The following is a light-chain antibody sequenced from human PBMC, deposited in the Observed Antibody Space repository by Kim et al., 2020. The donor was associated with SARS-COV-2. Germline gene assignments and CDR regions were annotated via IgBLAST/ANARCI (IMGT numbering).Light chain of an antibody. Sequence: ASVGDRVTITCRASQAIRNDLSWFQQNPGKAPKRLIFAASNLQSGVPSRFSASVSGTEFTLTISSLQPEDFATYYCLQDGTYPHTFGGGTKVDIK. CDR1: QAIRND. CDR3: LQDGTYPHT. V-gene: IGKV1-17*01. CDR2: AAS. J-gene: IGKJ4*01.